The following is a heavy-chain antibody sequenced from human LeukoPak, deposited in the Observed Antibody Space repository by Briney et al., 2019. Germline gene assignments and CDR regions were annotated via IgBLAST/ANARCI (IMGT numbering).Heavy chain of an antibody. CDR2: IYYSGST. J-gene: IGHJ4*02. CDR1: GGSFSNSY. V-gene: IGHV4-59*08. CDR3: ARRVAVTARYYFDY. Sequence: SETLSLTCTVSGGSFSNSYWSWIRQPPGKGLEWIGYIYYSGSTNYNPSLRSRVTISVDTSKNQFSLKLSSVTAADTAVYYCARRVAVTARYYFDYWGQGTLVTVSS. D-gene: IGHD2-21*02.